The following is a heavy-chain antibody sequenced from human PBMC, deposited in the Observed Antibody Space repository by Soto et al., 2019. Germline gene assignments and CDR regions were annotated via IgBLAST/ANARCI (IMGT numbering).Heavy chain of an antibody. V-gene: IGHV1-18*01. D-gene: IGHD2-2*01. CDR1: GYTFTSYG. Sequence: QVQLVQPGAEVKKPGASVKVSCKASGYTFTSYGISWVRQAPGQGLEWMGWISAYNGNTNYAQKLQGRVNMTTDTSTSTAYMELRSLRSDDTAVYYCARGLPALLVPVDYYMDVWGKGTTVTVSS. CDR2: ISAYNGNT. J-gene: IGHJ6*03. CDR3: ARGLPALLVPVDYYMDV.